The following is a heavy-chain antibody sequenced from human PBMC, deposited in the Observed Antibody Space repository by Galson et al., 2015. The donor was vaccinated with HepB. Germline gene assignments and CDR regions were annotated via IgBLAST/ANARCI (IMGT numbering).Heavy chain of an antibody. D-gene: IGHD3-10*01. CDR1: GFTFSSYA. CDR3: AKVKPWFGELSLPYFDY. CDR2: ISGSGGST. J-gene: IGHJ4*02. Sequence: SLRLSCAASGFTFSSYAMSWVRQAPGKGLEWVSAISGSGGSTYYADSVKGRFTISRDNSKNTLYLQMNSLRAEDTAVYYCAKVKPWFGELSLPYFDYWGQGTLVTVSS. V-gene: IGHV3-23*01.